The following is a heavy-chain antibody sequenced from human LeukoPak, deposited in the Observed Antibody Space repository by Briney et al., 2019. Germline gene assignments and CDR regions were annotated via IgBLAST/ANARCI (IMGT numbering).Heavy chain of an antibody. CDR2: ISVSGGSS. Sequence: RAGGSLRLSCAASGFTFSSYSMNWVRQPPGKGLEWVSVISVSGGSSNYGDSVKGRFTVSRDNSKNTLYLQMNSLRAEDTAVYYCARDRALRLSNWFDPWGQGTLVTVSS. J-gene: IGHJ5*02. CDR1: GFTFSSYS. CDR3: ARDRALRLSNWFDP. V-gene: IGHV3-23*01. D-gene: IGHD3-3*01.